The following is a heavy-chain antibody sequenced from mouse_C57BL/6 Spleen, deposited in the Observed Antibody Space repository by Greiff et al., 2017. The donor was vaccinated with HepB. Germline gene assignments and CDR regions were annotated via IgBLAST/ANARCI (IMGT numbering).Heavy chain of an antibody. D-gene: IGHD1-1*01. CDR2: IYPGDGDT. J-gene: IGHJ1*03. CDR1: GYAFSSSW. Sequence: LQESGPELVKPGASVKISCKASGYAFSSSWMNWVKQRPGKGLEWIGRIYPGDGDTNYNGKFKGKATLTADKSSSAAYMQLSSLTSGNSAVYFCARSVSSTTVVRFDVWGTGTTVTVSS. CDR3: ARSVSSTTVVRFDV. V-gene: IGHV1-82*01.